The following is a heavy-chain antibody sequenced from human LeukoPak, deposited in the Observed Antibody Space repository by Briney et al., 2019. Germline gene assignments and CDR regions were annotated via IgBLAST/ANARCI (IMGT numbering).Heavy chain of an antibody. Sequence: PSETLSLTCAVYGGSFSGYYWSWIRQPPGKGLEWIGEINHSGSTNYNPSLKSRVTISVDTSKNQFSLKLSSVTAADTAVYYCASLPIEGWLVRRWYFDLWGRGTLVTVSS. V-gene: IGHV4-34*01. CDR1: GGSFSGYY. CDR2: INHSGST. CDR3: ASLPIEGWLVRRWYFDL. J-gene: IGHJ2*01. D-gene: IGHD6-19*01.